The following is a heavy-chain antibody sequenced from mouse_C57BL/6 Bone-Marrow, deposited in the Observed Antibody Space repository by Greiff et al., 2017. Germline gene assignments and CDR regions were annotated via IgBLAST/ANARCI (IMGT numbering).Heavy chain of an antibody. CDR3: AVNWDLWYFDV. J-gene: IGHJ1*03. CDR1: GYTFTSYW. CDR2: IDPSDSYT. V-gene: IGHV1-50*01. D-gene: IGHD4-1*01. Sequence: VQLQQPGAELVKPGASVKLSCKASGYTFTSYWMQWVKQRPGQGLEWIGEIDPSDSYTNYNQKFKGKATLTVDTSSSTAYMQLISLTSEDSAVYYCAVNWDLWYFDVWGTGTTVTVSS.